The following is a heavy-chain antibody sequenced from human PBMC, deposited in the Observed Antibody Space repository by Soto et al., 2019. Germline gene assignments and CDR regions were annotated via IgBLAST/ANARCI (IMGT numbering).Heavy chain of an antibody. CDR2: ISWNSGSI. V-gene: IGHV3-9*01. J-gene: IGHJ4*02. CDR3: AKDRDDYSNYIFDY. D-gene: IGHD4-4*01. Sequence: GGSLRLSCAASGFTFDDYAMHWVRQAPGKGLEWVSGISWNSGSIGYADSVKGRFTISRDNAKNSLYLQMNSLRAEDTALYYCAKDRDDYSNYIFDYWGQGTLVTVSS. CDR1: GFTFDDYA.